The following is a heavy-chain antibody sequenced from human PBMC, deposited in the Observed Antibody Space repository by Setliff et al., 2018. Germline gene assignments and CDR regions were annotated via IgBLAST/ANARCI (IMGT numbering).Heavy chain of an antibody. Sequence: SETLSLTCAVYGGSFSGYYWSWIRQPPGKGLEWIGEINHSGSTNYNPSLKSRVTISVDTSKNQFSLKLSSVTAADTAVYYCARAIYSSGWYLRYYYYMNVWGKGTTVTVSS. CDR3: ARAIYSSGWYLRYYYYMNV. J-gene: IGHJ6*03. CDR1: GGSFSGYY. D-gene: IGHD6-19*01. CDR2: INHSGST. V-gene: IGHV4-34*01.